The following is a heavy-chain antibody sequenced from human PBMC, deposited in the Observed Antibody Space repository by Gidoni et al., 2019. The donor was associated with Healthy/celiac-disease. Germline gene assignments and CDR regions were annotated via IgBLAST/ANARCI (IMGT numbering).Heavy chain of an antibody. CDR3: AKAVDPYSSGWST. Sequence: EVQLVESGGVVVQPGGSLRLSCAAAGFTFDDYAMHWVRQAPGKGLEWVSLISWDGGSTYYADSVKGQFTISRDNSKNSLYLQMNSLRTEDTALYYCAKAVDPYSSGWSTWGQGTLVTVSS. CDR2: ISWDGGST. D-gene: IGHD6-19*01. V-gene: IGHV3-43*01. J-gene: IGHJ5*02. CDR1: GFTFDDYA.